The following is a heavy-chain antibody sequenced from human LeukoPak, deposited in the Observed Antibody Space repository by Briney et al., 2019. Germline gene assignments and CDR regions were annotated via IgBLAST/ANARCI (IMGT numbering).Heavy chain of an antibody. CDR1: GGSFSGYY. Sequence: SETLSLTCAVYGGSFSGYYWSWIRQPPGKGLEWIGEINHSGSTNYNPSLKSRVTISVDTSKNQFSLKLSSVTAADTAVYYCARGPPRGPLRYCSSTSCGGDVWGQGTTVTVSS. V-gene: IGHV4-34*01. J-gene: IGHJ6*02. CDR3: ARGPPRGPLRYCSSTSCGGDV. D-gene: IGHD2-2*01. CDR2: INHSGST.